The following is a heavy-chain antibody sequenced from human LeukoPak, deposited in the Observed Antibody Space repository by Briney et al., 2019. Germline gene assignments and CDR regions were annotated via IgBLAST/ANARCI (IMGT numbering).Heavy chain of an antibody. CDR3: ARGQSYYGSGSQTFDI. D-gene: IGHD3-10*01. CDR1: RFTLADYG. J-gene: IGHJ3*02. Sequence: GGCLRLSCVASRFTLADYGMSWVRPALGEGRGWVSGINWKGGRTGYADSVKGRFSTARDNAKNSLYMQVSSLRAEDTAWYYCARGQSYYGSGSQTFDIWGQGTMVTVSS. CDR2: INWKGGRT. V-gene: IGHV3-20*04.